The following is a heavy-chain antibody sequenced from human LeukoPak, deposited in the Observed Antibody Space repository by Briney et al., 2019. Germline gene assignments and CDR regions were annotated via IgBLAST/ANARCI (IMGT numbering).Heavy chain of an antibody. D-gene: IGHD1-26*01. CDR2: IYPGDSDT. J-gene: IGHJ3*02. Sequence: GESLKISCQTFGFTFATNWIGWVRQMPGKCLDCLGVIYPGDSDTRYSPSFQGQVTISADKSISTAYLLWSSLKASDTAIYYCARGAHGSGFDIWGQGTMVTVSS. CDR1: GFTFATNW. CDR3: ARGAHGSGFDI. V-gene: IGHV5-51*01.